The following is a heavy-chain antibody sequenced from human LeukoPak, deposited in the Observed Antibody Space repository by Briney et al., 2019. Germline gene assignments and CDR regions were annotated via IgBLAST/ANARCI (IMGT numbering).Heavy chain of an antibody. Sequence: GGSLRLSCAASGFTFSSYAMSWVRQAPGKGLEWVSAISGSGGSTYYADSVKGRFTISRDNSKNTLYLQMNSLRAEDTAVYYCAKRGGGGSSQYYYYYMDVWGKGTTVTVSS. D-gene: IGHD2-15*01. V-gene: IGHV3-23*01. CDR3: AKRGGGGSSQYYYYYMDV. CDR2: ISGSGGST. J-gene: IGHJ6*03. CDR1: GFTFSSYA.